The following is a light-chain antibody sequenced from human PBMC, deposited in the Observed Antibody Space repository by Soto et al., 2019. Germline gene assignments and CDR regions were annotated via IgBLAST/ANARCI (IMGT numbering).Light chain of an antibody. CDR1: QSVSSSN. J-gene: IGKJ2*01. CDR3: QHYDGSPPRHT. Sequence: EIVLTQSPATLSLSPGERATLSCRASQSVSSSNLAWYQQKPGQAPRLVISGASSRAAGLPGRFSGSGSGTEFTLTISRLEPEDFAVYYCQHYDGSPPRHTFGQGTKREIK. CDR2: GAS. V-gene: IGKV3-20*01.